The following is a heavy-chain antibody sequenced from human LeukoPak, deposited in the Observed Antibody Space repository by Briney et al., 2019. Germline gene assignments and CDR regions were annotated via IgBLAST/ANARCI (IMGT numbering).Heavy chain of an antibody. CDR2: INHSGST. J-gene: IGHJ6*03. Sequence: PSETLSLTCAVSGGSFSGYYWSWIRQPPGKGLEWIGEINHSGSTNYNPSPKSRVTISVDTPKNQFSLKLSSVTAADTAVYYCARGGAAAGRNYYYMDVWGKVTTVTVSS. CDR3: ARGGAAAGRNYYYMDV. D-gene: IGHD6-13*01. CDR1: GGSFSGYY. V-gene: IGHV4-34*01.